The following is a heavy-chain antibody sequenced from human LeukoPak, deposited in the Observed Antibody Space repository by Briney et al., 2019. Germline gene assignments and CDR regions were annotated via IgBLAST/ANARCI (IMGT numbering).Heavy chain of an antibody. J-gene: IGHJ5*02. V-gene: IGHV5-51*01. CDR3: ARSRSSRNWFDP. CDR1: GYNFATYW. Sequence: PGESLRISCKASGYNFATYWIAWVSQMPGTGLEPMGVIYPGDSDTRYSPSFQGQVTISVDRSRNTAYLQWSSLTASDSAIYYCARSRSSRNWFDPWGQGTLVTVSS. CDR2: IYPGDSDT. D-gene: IGHD2-15*01.